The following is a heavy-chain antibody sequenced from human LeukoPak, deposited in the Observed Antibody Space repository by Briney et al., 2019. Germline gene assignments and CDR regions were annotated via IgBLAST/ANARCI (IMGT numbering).Heavy chain of an antibody. CDR1: GYIFTGYY. CDR3: AKSAQYDFLTGYYSS. J-gene: IGHJ4*02. CDR2: INPNSGGT. Sequence: PQASVKVSCKASGYIFTGYYIHWVRQAPGQGLEWMGWINPNSGGTNFAQKFQGRVTMTRDTSISTACMELRRLRSDDTAVYFCAKSAQYDFLTGYYSSWGQGTLVTVSS. V-gene: IGHV1-2*02. D-gene: IGHD3-9*01.